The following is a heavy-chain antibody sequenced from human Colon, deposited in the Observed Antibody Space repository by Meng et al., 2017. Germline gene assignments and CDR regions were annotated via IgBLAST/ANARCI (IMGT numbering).Heavy chain of an antibody. CDR3: ARRNTRNSGGGNNY. CDR1: GGSISSNYW. D-gene: IGHD3-10*01. Sequence: QGQLRECGPRLVKPSGTLSLTCAVSGGSISSNYWWTWVRQPPGKGLEWIGEINHSGSTSYVPSLKSRITISVDKSNNLLSLKLNSVTAADTAMYYCARRNTRNSGGGNNYWGQGTLVTVSS. V-gene: IGHV4-4*02. J-gene: IGHJ4*02. CDR2: INHSGST.